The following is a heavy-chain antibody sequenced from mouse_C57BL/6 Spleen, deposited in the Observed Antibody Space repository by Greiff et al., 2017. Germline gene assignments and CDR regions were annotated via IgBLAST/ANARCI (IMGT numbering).Heavy chain of an antibody. CDR1: GFTFSSYA. J-gene: IGHJ1*03. D-gene: IGHD1-1*01. Sequence: DVQLHESGGGLVKPGGSLKLSCAASGFTFSSYAMSWVRQTPEKRLEWVATISDGGSYTYYPDNVKGRFTISRDNAKNNLYLQMSHLKSEDTAMYYCARDYGSSYGYFDVWGTGTTVTVSS. CDR2: ISDGGSYT. CDR3: ARDYGSSYGYFDV. V-gene: IGHV5-4*01.